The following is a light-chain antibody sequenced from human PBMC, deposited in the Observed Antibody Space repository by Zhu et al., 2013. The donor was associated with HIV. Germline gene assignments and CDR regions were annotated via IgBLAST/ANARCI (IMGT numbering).Light chain of an antibody. Sequence: IVLTQSPATLSLSPGETATLSCRASQSVSNYLAWYQQKPGQPPRLLIYDVSSRATGIPARFSGGGSGTDFTLTISSLDPEDFGVYYCQQRNNWPPVYSFGPGTKLEI. CDR1: QSVSNY. V-gene: IGKV3-11*01. CDR3: QQRNNWPPVYS. J-gene: IGKJ2*03. CDR2: DVS.